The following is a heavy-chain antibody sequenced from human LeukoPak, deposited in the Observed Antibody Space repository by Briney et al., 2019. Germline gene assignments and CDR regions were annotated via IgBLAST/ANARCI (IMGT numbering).Heavy chain of an antibody. D-gene: IGHD1-26*01. J-gene: IGHJ3*02. CDR3: ARVTSGSYYVGAFDI. Sequence: GGSLRLSCAASGFTFSGYGMHWVRQAPGKGLEWVAFLRFDGSDKYYADSLKGRFTISRDNSKNTLYLQMNSLRAEDTAVYYCARVTSGSYYVGAFDIWGQGTMVTVSS. CDR1: GFTFSGYG. V-gene: IGHV3-30*02. CDR2: LRFDGSDK.